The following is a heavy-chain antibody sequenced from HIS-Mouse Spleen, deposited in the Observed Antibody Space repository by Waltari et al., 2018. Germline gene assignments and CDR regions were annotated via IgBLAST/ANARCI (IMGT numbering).Heavy chain of an antibody. V-gene: IGHV2-5*01. Sequence: QITLKESGPTLVKPTQTLTLTCTFSGFSLSTSGVGVGWIRQPPGKALEWLALIYWNDDKRYSPSLKSRITITKDTSKNQVVRTMTNMDPVDTATYYCAHRIDTAMVRAAPFDYWGQGTLVTVSS. J-gene: IGHJ4*02. CDR2: IYWNDDK. D-gene: IGHD5-18*01. CDR3: AHRIDTAMVRAAPFDY. CDR1: GFSLSTSGVG.